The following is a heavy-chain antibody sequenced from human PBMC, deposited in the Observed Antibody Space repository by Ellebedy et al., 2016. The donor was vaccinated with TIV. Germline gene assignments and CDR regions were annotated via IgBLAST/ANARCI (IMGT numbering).Heavy chain of an antibody. CDR3: ARPGDGYYV. CDR2: IYYSGST. V-gene: IGHV4-59*05. Sequence: MPSETLSLTCTVSGGSISSYYWSRIRQPPGKGLEWIGSIYYSGSTYYNPSLKSRVTISVDTSKNQFSLKLSSVTAADTAVYYCARPGDGYYVWGQGTLVTVSS. CDR1: GGSISSYY. D-gene: IGHD3-10*02. J-gene: IGHJ4*02.